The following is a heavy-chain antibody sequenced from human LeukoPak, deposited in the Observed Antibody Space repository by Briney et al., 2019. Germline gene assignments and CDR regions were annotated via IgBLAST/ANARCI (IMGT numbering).Heavy chain of an antibody. Sequence: GGSLRLSCAASGFTFSSYGMHWVRQAPGMGLEWVSVISFDGSNKYYADSVKGRFTISRDNSKNTLYLQMNSLRAEDTAVYYCAKDIGSSGFDYWGQGTLVTVSS. V-gene: IGHV3-30*18. J-gene: IGHJ4*02. CDR2: ISFDGSNK. CDR3: AKDIGSSGFDY. CDR1: GFTFSSYG. D-gene: IGHD6-19*01.